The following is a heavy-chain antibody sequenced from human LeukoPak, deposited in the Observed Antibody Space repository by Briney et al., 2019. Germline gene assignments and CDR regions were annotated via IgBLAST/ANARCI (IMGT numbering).Heavy chain of an antibody. J-gene: IGHJ4*02. CDR1: GFTFTNYV. V-gene: IGHV3-30-3*01. D-gene: IGHD3-10*01. CDR3: ARGLQSGTQRGFFDY. CDR2: ISYDGSNK. Sequence: PGGSLRLSCAASGFTFTNYVMHWVRQAPGKGLEWVAVISYDGSNKYNADSVKGRFTISRDNSNSTLYLQMNSLRAEDTAVYYCARGLQSGTQRGFFDYWGQGTLVTVSS.